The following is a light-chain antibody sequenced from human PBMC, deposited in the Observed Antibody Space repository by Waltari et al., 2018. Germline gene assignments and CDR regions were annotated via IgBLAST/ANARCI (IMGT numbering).Light chain of an antibody. CDR2: LGS. J-gene: IGKJ4*01. Sequence: DIVMTQSPLSLPVTPGEPASISCRSSQSLLHSNGYNYLDWYLQKPGQSPQLLIYLGSNRASGVPDRCSGSGSGTDFTLKISRVEAEDVGVYDCMQATQTPQTFGGGTKVEIK. CDR3: MQATQTPQT. CDR1: QSLLHSNGYNY. V-gene: IGKV2-28*01.